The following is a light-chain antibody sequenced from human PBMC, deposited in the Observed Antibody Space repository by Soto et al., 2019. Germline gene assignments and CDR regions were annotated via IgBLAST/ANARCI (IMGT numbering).Light chain of an antibody. CDR2: SNN. CDR3: AAWDDSLHGVV. Sequence: QAVVTQPPSASGTPGQRVTISCSGGSSNIGSNAVNWYQQLPGTAPKLLIYSNNQRPSGVPDRFSGSKSGTSASLAISGLQSEDEADYYCAAWDDSLHGVVFGGGTKLTVL. CDR1: SSNIGSNA. V-gene: IGLV1-44*01. J-gene: IGLJ2*01.